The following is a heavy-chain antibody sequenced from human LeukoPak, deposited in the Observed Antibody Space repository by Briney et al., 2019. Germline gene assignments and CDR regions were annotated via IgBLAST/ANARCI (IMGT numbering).Heavy chain of an antibody. J-gene: IGHJ4*02. V-gene: IGHV4-39*01. CDR3: ARGLLVSPPTGYFDY. CDR2: GTT. D-gene: IGHD3-22*01. Sequence: GTTCYNPSLKSRVTISVDTSKNQFSLKLSSVTAADTAVYYCARGLLVSPPTGYFDYWGQGTLVTVSS.